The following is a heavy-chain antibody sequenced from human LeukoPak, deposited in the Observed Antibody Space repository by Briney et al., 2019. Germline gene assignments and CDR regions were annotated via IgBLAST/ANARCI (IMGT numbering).Heavy chain of an antibody. CDR2: IYGTGST. Sequence: ASETLSLTCAVSGYSLGKNYYWGWIRQPPGEGLEWLGRIYGTGSTSYNPSLMNRVTMSVDTSKNHFSLKLTSVTAADTAVYYCARYDSRGSASTRFDYWAQGILVTISS. CDR1: GYSLGKNYY. J-gene: IGHJ4*02. D-gene: IGHD3-16*01. V-gene: IGHV4-38-2*01. CDR3: ARYDSRGSASTRFDY.